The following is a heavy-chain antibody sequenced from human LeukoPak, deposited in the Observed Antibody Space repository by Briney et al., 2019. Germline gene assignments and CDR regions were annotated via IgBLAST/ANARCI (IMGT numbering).Heavy chain of an antibody. CDR1: GYTFTGYY. D-gene: IGHD6-19*01. Sequence: ASVKVSCKASGYTFTGYYMHWVRQAPGQGLEWLGWINPNSGGTNYAQKFQGRVTTTRDTSISTAYMELRSLRSDDTAVYYCAKDPPHSSGPNSPCFEFWGQGTLVTVSS. J-gene: IGHJ4*02. CDR3: AKDPPHSSGPNSPCFEF. CDR2: INPNSGGT. V-gene: IGHV1-2*02.